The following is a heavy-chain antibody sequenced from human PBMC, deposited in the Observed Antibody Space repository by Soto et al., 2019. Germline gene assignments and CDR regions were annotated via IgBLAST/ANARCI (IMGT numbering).Heavy chain of an antibody. CDR1: GFTFSSYA. Sequence: EVQLLESGGGLVQPGGSLRLSCAASGFTFSSYAMSWVRQAPGKGLEWVSAISGSGGSTYYADSVKGRFTISRDNSKNTLYLQVNSLRAEDTAVYYCALLGVGATNGVDFWGQGTLVTVSS. V-gene: IGHV3-23*01. CDR2: ISGSGGST. D-gene: IGHD1-26*01. J-gene: IGHJ4*02. CDR3: ALLGVGATNGVDF.